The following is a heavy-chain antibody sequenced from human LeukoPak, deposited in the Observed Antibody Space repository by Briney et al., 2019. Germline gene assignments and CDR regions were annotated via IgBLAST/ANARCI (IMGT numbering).Heavy chain of an antibody. D-gene: IGHD2-21*02. CDR2: ISGSGDNT. CDR3: AKDFVVVPGNVNYFDY. CDR1: GCTFSSYA. V-gene: IGHV3-23*01. J-gene: IGHJ4*02. Sequence: GGSLRLSCAASGCTFSSYAMSWVRQAPGKGLEWVSAISGSGDNTYYADSVKGRFTVSRDNSKNTLYVQMKSLRAEDTAVYYCAKDFVVVPGNVNYFDYWGQGTLVTVSS.